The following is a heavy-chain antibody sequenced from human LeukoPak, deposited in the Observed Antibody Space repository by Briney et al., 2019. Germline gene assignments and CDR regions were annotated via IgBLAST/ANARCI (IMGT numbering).Heavy chain of an antibody. CDR3: ARVRGDYGLDY. D-gene: IGHD4-17*01. J-gene: IGHJ4*02. V-gene: IGHV3-53*01. Sequence: GGSLRHSCAASGFTVSSNYMSWVRQAPGKGLEWVSLIYSGGYTYYADSVKGRFTISRDNSDNTLYLQMNSLKAEDTAVYYCARVRGDYGLDYWGQGTLVTVSS. CDR2: IYSGGYT. CDR1: GFTVSSNY.